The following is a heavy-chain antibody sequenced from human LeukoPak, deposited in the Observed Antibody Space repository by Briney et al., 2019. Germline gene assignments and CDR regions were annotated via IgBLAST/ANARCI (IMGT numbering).Heavy chain of an antibody. CDR1: GGSISSYY. Sequence: SETLSLTCTVSGGSISSYYWSWIRQPPGKGLEWIGYIYYSGSTNYNPSLKSRVTISVDTSKNQFSLKLSSVTAADTAVYYCARGYPFVTVTTSYFDYWAREPWSPSPQ. J-gene: IGHJ4*02. CDR3: ARGYPFVTVTTSYFDY. D-gene: IGHD4-11*01. CDR2: IYYSGST. V-gene: IGHV4-59*01.